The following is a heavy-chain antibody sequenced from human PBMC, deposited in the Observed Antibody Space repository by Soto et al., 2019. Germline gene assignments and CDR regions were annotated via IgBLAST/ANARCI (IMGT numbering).Heavy chain of an antibody. CDR1: GGSISSGGYY. J-gene: IGHJ5*02. D-gene: IGHD2-15*01. V-gene: IGHV4-31*03. CDR2: IYYSGST. Sequence: SETLSLTCTVSGGSISSGGYYWSWIRQHPGKGLEWIGYIYYSGSTYYNPSLKSRVTISVDTSKNQFSLKLSSVTAADTAVYYCARAVVAATVNWFDPWGQGTLVTVSS. CDR3: ARAVVAATVNWFDP.